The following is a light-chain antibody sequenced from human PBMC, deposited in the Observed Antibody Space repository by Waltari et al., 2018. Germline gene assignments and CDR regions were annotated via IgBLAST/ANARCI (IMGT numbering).Light chain of an antibody. V-gene: IGKV3-20*01. CDR3: QMYVKLPVT. Sequence: EIVLTQSPATLSLSPGERATLSCRASQSVSGALAWYQQKPGQAPRLVIYGASSRASGIPERFSGSGFGTDFSLTISRLEPEDFAVYYCQMYVKLPVTFGQGTKVEIK. CDR2: GAS. J-gene: IGKJ1*01. CDR1: QSVSGA.